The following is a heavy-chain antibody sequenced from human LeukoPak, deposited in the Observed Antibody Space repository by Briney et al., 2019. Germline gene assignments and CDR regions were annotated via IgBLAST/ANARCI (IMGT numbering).Heavy chain of an antibody. CDR1: GFTFRTYA. V-gene: IGHV3-23*01. D-gene: IGHD3-16*01. CDR2: VSGNGGST. CDR3: AKEIGDYVLGSYSYCFDY. J-gene: IGHJ4*02. Sequence: GGSLRLSCGASGFTFRTYAMSWVRQAPGKGLEWVSSVSGNGGSTYYADSVKGRFTISRDNSKNTLYLQMNSLRAEDTAVYYCAKEIGDYVLGSYSYCFDYWGQGTLVTVSS.